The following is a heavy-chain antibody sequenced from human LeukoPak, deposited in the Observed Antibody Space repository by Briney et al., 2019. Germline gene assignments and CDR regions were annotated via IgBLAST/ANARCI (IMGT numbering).Heavy chain of an antibody. Sequence: GGSLRLSCVASGITFSTYAMSWVRQAPGKGLEWVAVISYDGSNKYYADSVKGRFTISRDNSKNTLYLQMNSLRAEDTAVYYCAKDIAVAGGVFDYWGQGTLVTVSS. D-gene: IGHD6-19*01. J-gene: IGHJ4*02. V-gene: IGHV3-30*18. CDR2: ISYDGSNK. CDR3: AKDIAVAGGVFDY. CDR1: GITFSTYA.